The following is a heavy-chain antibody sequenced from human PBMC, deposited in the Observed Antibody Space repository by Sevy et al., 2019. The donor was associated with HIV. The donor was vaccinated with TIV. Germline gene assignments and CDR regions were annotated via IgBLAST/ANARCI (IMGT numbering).Heavy chain of an antibody. V-gene: IGHV4-39*01. CDR1: GGSISSSNYY. D-gene: IGHD3-3*01. CDR3: ARRDYYGYSDS. Sequence: SETLSLTCTVSGGSISSSNYYWGWIRQPPGKGLEWIGTIYYSGSANYNSSLKSRVTIFIDTSNNQFSLRLSSVTAADTAVYYCARRDYYGYSDSWGQGTLVTVSS. J-gene: IGHJ4*02. CDR2: IYYSGSA.